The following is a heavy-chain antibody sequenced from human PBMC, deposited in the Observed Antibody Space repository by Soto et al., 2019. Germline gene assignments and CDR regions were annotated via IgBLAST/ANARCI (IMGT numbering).Heavy chain of an antibody. V-gene: IGHV3-53*01. D-gene: IGHD1-26*01. Sequence: HPGGSLRLSCAASGFNVSTNYMTWVRQAPGKGLEWVSVIYSGGTTYYADSVKGRFIISRDNFKNTLYLQMNNLRAEDTALYYCARGSGSLYFFHFWGQGXLVTVSS. CDR1: GFNVSTNY. CDR3: ARGSGSLYFFHF. J-gene: IGHJ4*02. CDR2: IYSGGTT.